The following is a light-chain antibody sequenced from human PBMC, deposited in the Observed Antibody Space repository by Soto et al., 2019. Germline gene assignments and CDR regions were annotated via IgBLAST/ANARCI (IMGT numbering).Light chain of an antibody. CDR3: QQSHRSPLT. Sequence: EIVLTQSPGTLSLSPVERATLSCRASQSVISNYLAWYQQKPGLAPRLLIYGVSIRATGIPDRFSGSGSGIEFTLTISSLQPEDFATYYCQQSHRSPLTFGQGTKVDIK. J-gene: IGKJ1*01. CDR2: GVS. CDR1: QSVISNY. V-gene: IGKV3-20*01.